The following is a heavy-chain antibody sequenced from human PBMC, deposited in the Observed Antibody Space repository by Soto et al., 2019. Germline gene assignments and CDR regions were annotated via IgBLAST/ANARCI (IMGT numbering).Heavy chain of an antibody. J-gene: IGHJ1*01. CDR1: GFTFDDYA. D-gene: IGHD6-13*01. V-gene: IGHV3-9*01. Sequence: EVQLVKSAGGLVQPGRSLRLSCAASGFTFDDYAMHWVRQVPGKGLEWVSGINWNSGSIGYGDSVKGRFAISRDNAKNSLHLQMNSLSAEDTAFYYCVKDESINWYSGHFRHWGQGTLVTVSS. CDR3: VKDESINWYSGHFRH. CDR2: INWNSGSI.